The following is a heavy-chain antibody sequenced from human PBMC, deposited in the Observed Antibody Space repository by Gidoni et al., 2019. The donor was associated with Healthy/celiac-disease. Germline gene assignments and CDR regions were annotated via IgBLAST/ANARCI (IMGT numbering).Heavy chain of an antibody. CDR2: ISSSSSYI. J-gene: IGHJ5*02. D-gene: IGHD1-26*01. CDR3: ARDQGRGLDP. CDR1: GFTFSSYS. V-gene: IGHV3-21*01. Sequence: EVQMVESGGGLVKPGGSLRRSWAASGFTFSSYSMNWVRQAPGKGLEWVSSISSSSSYIYYADSVKGRFTISRDNAKNSLYLQMNSLRAEDTAVYYCARDQGRGLDPWGQGTLVTVSS.